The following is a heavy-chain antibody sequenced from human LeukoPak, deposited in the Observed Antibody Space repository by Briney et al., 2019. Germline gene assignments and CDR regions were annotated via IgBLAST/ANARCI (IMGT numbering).Heavy chain of an antibody. CDR2: IIPILGIA. CDR1: GGTFSSYT. D-gene: IGHD3-22*01. Sequence: ASVKVSCKASGGTFSSYTISWVRQAPGQGLEWMGRIIPILGIANYAQKFQGRVTITADKSTSTAYMELSSLRSEDTAVYYCARDLYYYDSSGLYPPGYWGQGTLVTVSS. CDR3: ARDLYYYDSSGLYPPGY. J-gene: IGHJ4*02. V-gene: IGHV1-69*04.